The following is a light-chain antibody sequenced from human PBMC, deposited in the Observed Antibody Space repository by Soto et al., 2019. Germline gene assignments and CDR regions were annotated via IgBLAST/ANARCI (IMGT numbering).Light chain of an antibody. Sequence: QSALTQPASVSGSPGQSVTISCTGSSSDVGTYDLVSWYQQHPGKAPKILIYEGTKRPSGVSNRFSGSKSGNTASLTISGLQAEDEADYFCFSYTASDMWVFGGGTKLTVL. CDR3: FSYTASDMWV. CDR1: SSDVGTYDL. J-gene: IGLJ3*02. CDR2: EGT. V-gene: IGLV2-14*02.